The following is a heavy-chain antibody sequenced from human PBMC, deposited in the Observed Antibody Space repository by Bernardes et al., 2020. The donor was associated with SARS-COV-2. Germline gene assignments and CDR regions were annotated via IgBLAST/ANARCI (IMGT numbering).Heavy chain of an antibody. CDR3: AHRIVAYGSSWYRGTYNWFDP. J-gene: IGHJ5*02. V-gene: IGHV2-5*01. D-gene: IGHD6-13*01. CDR1: GFSLSTSGVG. Sequence: SGPTLVKPTQTLTLTCTFSGFSLSTSGVGVGWIRQPPGKALEWLALIYWNDDKRYSPSLKSRLTITKDTSKNQVVLTMTNMDPVDTATYYCAHRIVAYGSSWYRGTYNWFDPWGQGTQVTVSS. CDR2: IYWNDDK.